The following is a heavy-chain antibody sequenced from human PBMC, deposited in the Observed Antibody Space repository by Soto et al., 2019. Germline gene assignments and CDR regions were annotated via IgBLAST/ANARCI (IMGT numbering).Heavy chain of an antibody. CDR3: ARDLGDYFHYYYGMDV. CDR2: ISYDGSNK. CDR1: GFTFSSYA. J-gene: IGHJ6*02. D-gene: IGHD3-16*01. V-gene: IGHV3-30-3*01. Sequence: GGSLRLSCAASGFTFSSYAMHWVRQAPGKGLEWVAVISYDGSNKYYADSVKGRFTISRDNSKNTLYLQMNSLRAEDTAVYYCARDLGDYFHYYYGMDVWGQGATVTVSS.